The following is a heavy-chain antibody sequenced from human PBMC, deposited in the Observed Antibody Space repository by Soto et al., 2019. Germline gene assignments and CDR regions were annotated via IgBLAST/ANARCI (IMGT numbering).Heavy chain of an antibody. Sequence: QLQLQESGPGLVKPSETLSLTCTVSGGSISSSSYYWGWIRQPPGKGLEWIGSIYYSGSTYYNPSLKSRVPIPVDTSKNPFSLKLSSVTAADTAVYYCAGHRGTISLTDYWGQGTLVTVSS. CDR2: IYYSGST. CDR1: GGSISSSSYY. J-gene: IGHJ4*02. D-gene: IGHD3-9*01. V-gene: IGHV4-39*01. CDR3: AGHRGTISLTDY.